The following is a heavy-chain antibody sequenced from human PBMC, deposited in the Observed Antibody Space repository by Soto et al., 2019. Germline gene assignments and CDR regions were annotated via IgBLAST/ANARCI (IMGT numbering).Heavy chain of an antibody. CDR3: ARSALRMNGMDV. Sequence: SVKVSCKASGGTFSSYAISWVRQAPGQGLEWMGGIIPIFGTANYAQKFQGRVTITADKSTSTAYMELSSLRSEDTAVYYCARSALRMNGMDVWGQGTLVTVSS. D-gene: IGHD2-8*01. V-gene: IGHV1-69*06. J-gene: IGHJ6*02. CDR1: GGTFSSYA. CDR2: IIPIFGTA.